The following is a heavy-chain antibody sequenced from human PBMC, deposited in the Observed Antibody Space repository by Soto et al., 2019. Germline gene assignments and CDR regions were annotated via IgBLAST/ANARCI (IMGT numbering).Heavy chain of an antibody. CDR1: GGTFSSYT. V-gene: IGHV1-69*02. J-gene: IGHJ4*02. CDR3: ARYLKFSRGDY. CDR2: IIPILGIA. D-gene: IGHD3-10*01. Sequence: QVQLVQSGAEVKKPGSSVKVSCKASGGTFSSYTISWVRQAPGQGLEWMGRIIPILGIANYAQKFQGRVTITADKSTSTAYMELSSLRSDDTAVYYCARYLKFSRGDYWGQGTLVTVSS.